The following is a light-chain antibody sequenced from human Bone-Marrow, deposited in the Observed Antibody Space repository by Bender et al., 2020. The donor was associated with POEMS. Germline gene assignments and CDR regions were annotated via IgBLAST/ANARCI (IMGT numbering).Light chain of an antibody. J-gene: IGLJ3*02. CDR3: SAGDDSLGGWV. CDR2: YDD. CDR1: SSNIGNHG. V-gene: IGLV1-36*01. Sequence: QSVVTQPPSLSEAPRQRVTISCSGSSSNIGNHGVNWYQQLPGEAPKLLIYYDDLLTPGVSDRFSASKSGTSSTLGSSELQSEDEAFYYCSAGDDSLGGWVFGGGTKLTVL.